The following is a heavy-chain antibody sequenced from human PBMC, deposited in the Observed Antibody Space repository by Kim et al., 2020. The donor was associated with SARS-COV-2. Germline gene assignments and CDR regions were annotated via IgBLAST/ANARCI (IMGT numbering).Heavy chain of an antibody. D-gene: IGHD4-17*01. J-gene: IGHJ6*02. CDR1: GFTFSNAW. CDR2: IKSKTDGGTT. CDR3: TTDPPTTVTTWRIGVGV. Sequence: GGSLRLSCAASGFTFSNAWMSWVRQAPGKGLEWVGRIKSKTDGGTTDYAAPVKGRFTISRDDSKNTLYLQMNSLKTEDTAVYYCTTDPPTTVTTWRIGVGVWGQGTTVTVSS. V-gene: IGHV3-15*01.